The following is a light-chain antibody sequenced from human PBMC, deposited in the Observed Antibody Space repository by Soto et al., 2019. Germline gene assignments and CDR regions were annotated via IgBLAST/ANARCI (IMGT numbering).Light chain of an antibody. V-gene: IGLV9-49*01. CDR3: GADHGSGSNFVEG. J-gene: IGLJ6*01. Sequence: QPVLTQPPSASASLGASVTLTCTLSSGYSNYKVDWYQQRPGKGPRFVMRVGTGGIVGSKGDGIPDRFSVLGSGLNRYLTIKNIQEEDESDYHCGADHGSGSNFVEGFGSGTQLTVL. CDR2: VGTGGIVG. CDR1: SGYSNYK.